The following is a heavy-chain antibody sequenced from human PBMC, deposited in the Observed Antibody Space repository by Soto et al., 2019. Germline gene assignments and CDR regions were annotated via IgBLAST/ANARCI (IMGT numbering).Heavy chain of an antibody. D-gene: IGHD3-22*01. CDR2: IYPGGSDT. CDR3: AKTSKYYYDSSGSLDY. V-gene: IGHV5-51*01. J-gene: IGHJ4*02. Sequence: GESLKISCQGSGYTFASYWVAWVRQMPGKGLEWMGIIYPGGSDTTYSPSFQGQVTISADKSISTAYLQWSSLKASDTAMYYCAKTSKYYYDSSGSLDYWGQGTLVTVSS. CDR1: GYTFASYW.